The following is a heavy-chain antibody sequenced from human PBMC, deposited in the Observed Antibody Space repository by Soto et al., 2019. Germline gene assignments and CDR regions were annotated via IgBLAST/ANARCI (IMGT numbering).Heavy chain of an antibody. Sequence: EVQLVESGGGLVKPGGSLRLSCAASGFTFSSYSMNWVRQAPGKGLEWVSSISSSSSYIYYADSVKGRFTISRDNAKNSLYLQMNSLRAEDTAVYYCARDRGPTRYFDWLSDLNWFDPWGQGTLVTVSS. J-gene: IGHJ5*02. CDR3: ARDRGPTRYFDWLSDLNWFDP. D-gene: IGHD3-9*01. V-gene: IGHV3-21*01. CDR1: GFTFSSYS. CDR2: ISSSSSYI.